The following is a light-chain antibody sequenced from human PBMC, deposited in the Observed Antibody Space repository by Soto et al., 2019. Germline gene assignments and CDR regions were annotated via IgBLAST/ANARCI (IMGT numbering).Light chain of an antibody. V-gene: IGKV3-15*01. CDR2: GVS. J-gene: IGKJ3*01. CDR3: QQYNDWPFT. CDR1: QSVSVN. Sequence: EIVLAQSPGTLSLSPVERATLSCRASQSVSVNLAWYQQKPGQAPRLLIYGVSTRATGIPARFSGSESGTEFTLTISSLQSEDFAVYYCQQYNDWPFTFGPGTKVDIK.